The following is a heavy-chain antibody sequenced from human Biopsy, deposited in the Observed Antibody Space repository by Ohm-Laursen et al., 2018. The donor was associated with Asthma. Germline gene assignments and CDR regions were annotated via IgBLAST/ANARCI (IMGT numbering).Heavy chain of an antibody. CDR2: ISYDGSNK. D-gene: IGHD4-17*01. V-gene: IGHV3-30*03. CDR3: AREGGDYLSGYYYYYGMDV. CDR1: AFTFSSYG. Sequence: SLRLSCTASAFTFSSYGMHWVRQAPGKGLEWVAVISYDGSNKYYADSVKGRFTISRDNSKNTLYLQMNSLRAEDTAVYYCAREGGDYLSGYYYYYGMDVWGQGTTVTVSS. J-gene: IGHJ6*02.